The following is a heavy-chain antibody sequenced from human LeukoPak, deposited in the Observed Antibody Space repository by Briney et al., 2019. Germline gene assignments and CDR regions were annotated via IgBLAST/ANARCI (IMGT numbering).Heavy chain of an antibody. V-gene: IGHV4-59*01. CDR1: GGSISNYY. J-gene: IGHJ4*02. D-gene: IGHD4-17*01. Sequence: PSETLSLTCSVSGGSISNYYWSWIRQPPGKGLEWIGYVYYTGSTNYNPSLKSRVTTSVDTSKNQFSLKMTSVTAADTAMYYCARLNEVDYGDFDCWGQGTLVTVSS. CDR3: ARLNEVDYGDFDC. CDR2: VYYTGST.